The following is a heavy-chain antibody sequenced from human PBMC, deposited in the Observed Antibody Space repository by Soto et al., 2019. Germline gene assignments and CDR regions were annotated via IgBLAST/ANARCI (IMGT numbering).Heavy chain of an antibody. D-gene: IGHD2-15*01. CDR2: ISYDGARK. J-gene: IGHJ6*02. V-gene: IGHV3-30-3*01. Sequence: GGSLILSCAASGFTFSIYSMHWVRQAPGKGLEWVAVISYDGARKAYTNSVEGRFTISRDTSKNTLYLQMNSLRVEDTAAYYCSRGDREDTAVVIGARPGEYGMDVWGQGTTVTVSS. CDR3: SRGDREDTAVVIGARPGEYGMDV. CDR1: GFTFSIYS.